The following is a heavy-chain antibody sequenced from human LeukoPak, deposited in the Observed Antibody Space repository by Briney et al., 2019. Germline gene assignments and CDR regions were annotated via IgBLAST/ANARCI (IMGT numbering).Heavy chain of an antibody. J-gene: IGHJ4*02. D-gene: IGHD3-22*01. CDR2: ISGSGGSA. V-gene: IGHV3-23*01. CDR3: ARDPGYYDSSGYYHMYYFDY. Sequence: GGSLRLSCAASGFTFSSHAMSWVRQAPGKGPEWVSGISGSGGSAYYADSVKGRFTISRDNSKNTLYLQMNSLRAEDTAVYYCARDPGYYDSSGYYHMYYFDYWGQGTLVTVSS. CDR1: GFTFSSHA.